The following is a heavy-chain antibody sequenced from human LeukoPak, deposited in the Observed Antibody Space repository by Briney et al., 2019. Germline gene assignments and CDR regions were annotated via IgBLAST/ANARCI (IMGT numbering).Heavy chain of an antibody. J-gene: IGHJ3*02. CDR2: IIPIFGTA. D-gene: IGHD6-13*01. CDR3: ARVGYSGAFDI. V-gene: IGHV1-69*05. CDR1: GGTCSSYA. Sequence: ASVKVSCKASGGTCSSYAISWVRQAPGQGLEWMGRIIPIFGTANYAQKFQGRITITTDESTSTAYMELSSLRSEDTAVYYCARVGYSGAFDIWGQGTMVTVSS.